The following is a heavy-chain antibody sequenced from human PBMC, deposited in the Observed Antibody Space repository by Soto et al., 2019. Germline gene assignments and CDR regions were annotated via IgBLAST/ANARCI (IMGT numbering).Heavy chain of an antibody. CDR3: ARVASWRHGGNSHNGMDV. D-gene: IGHD2-21*02. CDR2: ISSSSSTI. CDR1: GFTFSSYS. J-gene: IGHJ6*02. V-gene: IGHV3-48*02. Sequence: GGSLRLSCAASGFTFSSYSMNWVRQAPGKGLEWVSYISSSSSTIYYADSVKGRFTISRDNAKNSLYLQMNSLRDEDTAVYYCARVASWRHGGNSHNGMDVWGQGTTVTVSS.